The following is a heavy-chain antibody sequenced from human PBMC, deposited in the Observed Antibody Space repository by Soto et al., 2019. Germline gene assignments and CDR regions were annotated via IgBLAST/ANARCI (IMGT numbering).Heavy chain of an antibody. J-gene: IGHJ5*02. Sequence: PSETLSLTCTVSGASIRSTYYYWSWIRQAPGKGLEWIGYVYYTGSTYYNPSLMSRLTISVDTSKNQFSLKLTSVTAAETAVYYCVRTAREGAVAPHWFDRWGQGTQVTVSS. CDR3: VRTAREGAVAPHWFDR. D-gene: IGHD2-21*02. CDR2: VYYTGST. CDR1: GASIRSTYYY. V-gene: IGHV4-30-4*01.